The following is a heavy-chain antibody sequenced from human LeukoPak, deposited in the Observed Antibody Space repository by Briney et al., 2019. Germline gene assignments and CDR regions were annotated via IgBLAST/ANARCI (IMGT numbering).Heavy chain of an antibody. V-gene: IGHV1-69*13. CDR2: IIPIFGTA. CDR1: GGTFSSYA. J-gene: IGHJ4*02. D-gene: IGHD3-3*01. CDR3: ARGVSPFSETFDY. Sequence: ASVKVSCKASGGTFSSYAISWVRQAPGQGLEWRGGIIPIFGTANYAQKFPGRVTITADGSTSTAYMELSSLRSEDTAVYYCARGVSPFSETFDYWGQGTLVTVSS.